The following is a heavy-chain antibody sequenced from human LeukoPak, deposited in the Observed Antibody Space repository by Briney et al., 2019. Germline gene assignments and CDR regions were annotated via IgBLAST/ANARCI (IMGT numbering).Heavy chain of an antibody. CDR1: GXSFXXYY. D-gene: IGHD6-13*01. Sequence: EXLSLTXXXXGXSFXXYYWSWIRQPPGKGLEWIGEINHSGSTNYNPSLKSRVTISVDTSKNQFSLKLSSVTAADTAVYYCARLSASAGTFWGQGTLVTVSS. CDR2: INHSGST. V-gene: IGHV4-34*01. J-gene: IGHJ4*02. CDR3: ARLSASAGTF.